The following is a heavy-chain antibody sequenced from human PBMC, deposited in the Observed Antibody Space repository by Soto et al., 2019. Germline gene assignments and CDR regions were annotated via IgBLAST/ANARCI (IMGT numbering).Heavy chain of an antibody. CDR2: IKDGNGNT. V-gene: IGHV1-3*01. CDR3: ATPQDYDACLDS. CDR1: RYTFTRSH. J-gene: IGHJ4*02. D-gene: IGHD3-22*01. Sequence: QVQFVQSGAEVKKPAASVKVSCKTPRYTFTRSHIHWVRKAHGQRLEWMGWIKDGNGNTRYSQTFKGRLTLKRDTPGNTAYLELNSLISEDTAVYYCATPQDYDACLDSWGQGTLVTVSS.